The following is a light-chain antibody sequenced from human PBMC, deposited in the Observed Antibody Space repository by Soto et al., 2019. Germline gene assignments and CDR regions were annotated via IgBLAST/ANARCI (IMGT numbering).Light chain of an antibody. V-gene: IGKV3-11*01. CDR2: NAS. CDR3: QQRSNWPTT. CDR1: QSVSRF. J-gene: IGKJ5*01. Sequence: EIVLTQSPATLSLSPGERATLSCRASQSVSRFLAWYQQKPGQVPRLLIYNASERATGIPARFSGSGSGTDFTLTISSLEPEDFAVYYCQQRSNWPTTFGQGTRLEVK.